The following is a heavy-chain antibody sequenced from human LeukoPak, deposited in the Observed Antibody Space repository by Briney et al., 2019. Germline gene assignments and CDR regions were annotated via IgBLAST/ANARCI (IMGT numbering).Heavy chain of an antibody. J-gene: IGHJ6*02. V-gene: IGHV3-30-3*01. CDR2: ISYDGSNK. Sequence: PGGSLRLSCAASGFTFSSYAMHWVRQAPGKGLEWVAVISYDGSNKYYADSVKGRFTISRDNSKNTLYLQMNSLRAEDTAVYYCARDFAVIKISPNYYYYYGMDVWGQGTTVTVSS. CDR1: GFTFSSYA. CDR3: ARDFAVIKISPNYYYYYGMDV. D-gene: IGHD3-3*01.